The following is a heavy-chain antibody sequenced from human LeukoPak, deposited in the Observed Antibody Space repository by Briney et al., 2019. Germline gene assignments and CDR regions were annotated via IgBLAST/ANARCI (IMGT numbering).Heavy chain of an antibody. CDR1: GFTSSSYW. CDR2: IKKDGSEK. D-gene: IGHD6-13*01. CDR3: ARGLYSSTTYYFDY. J-gene: IGHJ4*02. Sequence: GGYLRLSCAASGFTSSSYWMSWVRQAPGKGLEWMANIKKDGSEKYYVDSVKGRFTISRDNAKNSLYLQMNSLRAEDTAVYFCARGLYSSTTYYFDYWGQGTLVTVSS. V-gene: IGHV3-7*03.